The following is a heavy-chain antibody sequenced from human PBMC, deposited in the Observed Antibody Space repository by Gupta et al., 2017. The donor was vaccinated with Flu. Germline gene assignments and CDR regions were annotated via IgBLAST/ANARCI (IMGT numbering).Heavy chain of an antibody. CDR2: MRSKTYGGAT. V-gene: IGHV3-49*04. J-gene: IGHJ4*02. D-gene: IGHD1-7*01. Sequence: EVQLVESGGGLVQPGRSLRLSCTASGFTFGDYAVNWVRQAPGKGVEWVSFMRSKTYGGATEYAASVTGRVTISRDDSKSIAYLQMNSLKTEDTAVYYCTRLFWNYGRTYFDYWGQGTLVTVSS. CDR3: TRLFWNYGRTYFDY. CDR1: GFTFGDYA.